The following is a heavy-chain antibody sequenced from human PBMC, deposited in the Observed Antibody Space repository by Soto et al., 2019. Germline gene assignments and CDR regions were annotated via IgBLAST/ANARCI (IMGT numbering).Heavy chain of an antibody. CDR3: TRRRFGVRLVTTMHV. D-gene: IGHD3-10*01. CDR1: GGSIGGSNYF. CDR2: IYSSGTT. Sequence: PSGTLSLTCTVSGGSIGGSNYFWGWIRQSPGTGLEWLGTIYSSGTTYYSPSLKSRINMSLDTSKNQFSLNLGSVTAADTAVYYCTRRRFGVRLVTTMHVWGPGTTVTVSS. J-gene: IGHJ6*02. V-gene: IGHV4-39*01.